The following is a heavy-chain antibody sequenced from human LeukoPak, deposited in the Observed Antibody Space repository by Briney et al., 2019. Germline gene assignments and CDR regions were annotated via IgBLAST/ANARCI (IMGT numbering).Heavy chain of an antibody. J-gene: IGHJ4*02. CDR1: GGSISSSSYY. CDR3: ARHPYCSGGSCYPRWYFDY. D-gene: IGHD2-15*01. CDR2: IYYSGST. Sequence: PSETLSLTRTVSGGSISSSSYYWGWIRQPPGKGLEWMGSIYYSGSTYYNPSLKSRVTISVDTSKNQFSLKLSSVTAADTAVYYCARHPYCSGGSCYPRWYFDYWGQGTLVTVSS. V-gene: IGHV4-39*01.